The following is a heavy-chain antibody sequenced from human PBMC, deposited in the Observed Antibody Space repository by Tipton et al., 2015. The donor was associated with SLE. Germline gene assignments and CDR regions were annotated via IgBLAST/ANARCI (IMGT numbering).Heavy chain of an antibody. Sequence: TLSLTCTVSGGSISSYTYYWGWVRQPPGKGLEWIGSIYYRGNTYYNASLESRVTISVDTSKSQYSLKLRSVTAADPAVYYCARHPGNWIFPYYFDPWGQGTLVTVSS. D-gene: IGHD1-1*01. J-gene: IGHJ4*02. CDR3: ARHPGNWIFPYYFDP. V-gene: IGHV4-39*01. CDR2: IYYRGNT. CDR1: GGSISSYTYY.